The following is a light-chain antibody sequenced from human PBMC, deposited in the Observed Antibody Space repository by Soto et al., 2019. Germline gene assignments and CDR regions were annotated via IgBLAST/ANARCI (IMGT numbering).Light chain of an antibody. CDR3: QQIYSAPLT. Sequence: DSQMTQSPSSLSASVGDRVTITCRASQSITTYLNWYRQKPGKAPKLLIYAASSLQSGVPSRFSGSGSETEFTLSISSLQPEDFATYFCQQIYSAPLTFGGGTKLDIX. CDR2: AAS. CDR1: QSITTY. V-gene: IGKV1-39*01. J-gene: IGKJ4*01.